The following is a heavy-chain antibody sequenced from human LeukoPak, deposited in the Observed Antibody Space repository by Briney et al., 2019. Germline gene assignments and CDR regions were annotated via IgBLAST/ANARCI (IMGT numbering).Heavy chain of an antibody. D-gene: IGHD5-18*01. CDR2: ISAYNGNT. Sequence: ASVKVSCKASGYTFTSYGISWVRQAPGQGLEWMGWISAYNGNTNYAQKLQGRVTMTTDTSTSTAYMELRSLRSEDTAVYYCARETPMVTVRSPYFDLWGRGTLVTVSS. J-gene: IGHJ2*01. V-gene: IGHV1-18*01. CDR3: ARETPMVTVRSPYFDL. CDR1: GYTFTSYG.